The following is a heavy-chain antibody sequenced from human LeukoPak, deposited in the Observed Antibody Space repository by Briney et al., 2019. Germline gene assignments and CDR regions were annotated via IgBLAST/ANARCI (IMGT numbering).Heavy chain of an antibody. Sequence: PSETLSLTCIVSGGSISSGDYYWTWIRQPPGKGLEWIGYTYYTGNTYYNASLKSRVTISVDTSKNQFSLKLSSVTAADTAVYYCARAAAAAGGQYFDYWGQGTLVAVSS. CDR3: ARAAAAAGGQYFDY. CDR1: GGSISSGDYY. D-gene: IGHD6-13*01. CDR2: TYYTGNT. J-gene: IGHJ4*02. V-gene: IGHV4-30-4*08.